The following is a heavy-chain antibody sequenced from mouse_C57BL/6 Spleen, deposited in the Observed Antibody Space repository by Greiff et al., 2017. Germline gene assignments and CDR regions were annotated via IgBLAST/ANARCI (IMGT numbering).Heavy chain of an antibody. CDR1: GYTFTSYW. D-gene: IGHD1-1*01. V-gene: IGHV1-69*01. CDR3: ARSPSYGSREGFAY. Sequence: QVQLQQPGAELVMPGASVKLSCKASGYTFTSYWMHWVKQRPGQGLEWIGEIDPSDSYTNYNQKFKGKSTLTVDKSSSTAYMQLSSLTSEDSAVYYCARSPSYGSREGFAYWGQGTLVTVSA. J-gene: IGHJ3*01. CDR2: IDPSDSYT.